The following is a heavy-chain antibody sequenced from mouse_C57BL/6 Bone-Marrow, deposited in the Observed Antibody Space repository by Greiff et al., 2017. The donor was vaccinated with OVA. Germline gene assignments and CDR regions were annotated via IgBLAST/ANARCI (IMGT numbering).Heavy chain of an antibody. CDR2: INPNNGGT. D-gene: IGHD2-10*02. CDR1: GYTFTDYY. J-gene: IGHJ1*03. V-gene: IGHV1-26*01. CDR3: ARRVYGNGYPYWYFDV. Sequence: EVQLQQSGPELVKPGASVKISCKASGYTFTDYYMNWVKQSHGKSLEWIGDINPNNGGTSYNQKFKGKDTLTVDKSSSTAYMELRSLTSEDSAVYYCARRVYGNGYPYWYFDVWGTGTTVTVSS.